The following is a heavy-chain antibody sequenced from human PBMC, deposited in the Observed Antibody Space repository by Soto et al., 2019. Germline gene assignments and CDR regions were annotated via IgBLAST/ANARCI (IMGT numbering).Heavy chain of an antibody. D-gene: IGHD3-10*01. Sequence: QITLKESGPTLVKPTQTLTLTCTFSGFSLSTSGVGVGWIRQPPGKALEWLALIYWDDDKRYSPSLKSRLTITKNTSKTQVVPTMTNMHPVDTATYYCAPRSRRSHTTWRFWVYYSYYGMDVWGQGTTVTVSS. J-gene: IGHJ6*02. CDR1: GFSLSTSGVG. CDR3: APRSRRSHTTWRFWVYYSYYGMDV. CDR2: IYWDDDK. V-gene: IGHV2-5*02.